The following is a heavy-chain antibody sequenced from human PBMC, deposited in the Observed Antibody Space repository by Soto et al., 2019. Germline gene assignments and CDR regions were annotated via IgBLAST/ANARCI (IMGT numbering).Heavy chain of an antibody. J-gene: IGHJ5*02. CDR1: GGSISSGDYY. CDR3: ARDTQRNWFDP. V-gene: IGHV4-30-4*01. CDR2: IYYSGST. Sequence: SETLSLTCTVSGGSISSGDYYWSWIRQPPGKGLEWIGYIYYSGSTYYNPSLKSRVTISVDTSKNQFSLKLSSVTAADTAVYYCARDTQRNWFDPWGQGTLVTVS.